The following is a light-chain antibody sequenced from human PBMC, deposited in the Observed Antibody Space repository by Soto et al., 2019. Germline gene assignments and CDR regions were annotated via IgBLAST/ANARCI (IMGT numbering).Light chain of an antibody. CDR1: SSDVGYYNY. J-gene: IGLJ2*01. Sequence: QSVLTQPASVSGSPGQSITISCTGTSSDVGYYNYVSWYQQHPGKAPKLMIYDVNNRPSGVSNRFSGSKSGNTASLTISGLQAEDEADYYCSSYASTSTVVFGGGTQLTVL. V-gene: IGLV2-14*03. CDR2: DVN. CDR3: SSYASTSTVV.